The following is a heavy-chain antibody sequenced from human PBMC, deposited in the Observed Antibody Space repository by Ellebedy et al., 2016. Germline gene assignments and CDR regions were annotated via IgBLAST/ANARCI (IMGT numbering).Heavy chain of an antibody. CDR2: TYYRSKWYN. D-gene: IGHD4-17*01. CDR3: ARDLGPDYGDYPSYFDY. CDR1: GDSVSSNSAA. Sequence: SQTLSLTXXISGDSVSSNSAAWNWIRQSPSRGLEWLGRTYYRSKWYNDYAVSVKSRITINPDTSKNQFSLQLNSVTPEDTAVYYCARDLGPDYGDYPSYFDYWGQGTLVTVSS. J-gene: IGHJ4*02. V-gene: IGHV6-1*01.